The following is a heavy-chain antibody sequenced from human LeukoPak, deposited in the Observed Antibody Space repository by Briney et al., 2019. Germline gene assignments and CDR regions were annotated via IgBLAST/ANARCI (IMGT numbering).Heavy chain of an antibody. Sequence: SETLSLTCAVYGESFSGYYWSWIRQPPGKGLEWIGEINQSGSTNYNPSLKSRVVMSVDTSTNHFSLKLSSVTAADTAVYYCAGGIAVAATYWGQGTLVTVSS. CDR2: INQSGST. D-gene: IGHD6-19*01. CDR1: GESFSGYY. CDR3: AGGIAVAATY. J-gene: IGHJ4*02. V-gene: IGHV4-34*01.